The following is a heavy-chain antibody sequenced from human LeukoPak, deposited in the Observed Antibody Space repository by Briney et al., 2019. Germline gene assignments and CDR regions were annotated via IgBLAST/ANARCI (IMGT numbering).Heavy chain of an antibody. CDR3: ASPATPGGSQVRGPYVY. CDR1: GYTFTSYA. Sequence: GASVKVSCEASGYTFTSYAMNWVRQAPGQGLEWMGIINPSGGSTSYAQKFQGRVTMTRDMSTSTVYMELSSLRSEDTAVYYCASPATPGGSQVRGPYVYWGQGTLVTVSS. J-gene: IGHJ4*02. CDR2: INPSGGST. D-gene: IGHD2-15*01. V-gene: IGHV1-46*01.